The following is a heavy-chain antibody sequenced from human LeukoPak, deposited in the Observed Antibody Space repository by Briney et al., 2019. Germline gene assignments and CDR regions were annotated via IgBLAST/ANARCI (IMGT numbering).Heavy chain of an antibody. CDR2: INTNGRTT. D-gene: IGHD3-22*01. Sequence: RGGSLRLSCAASGFTFTSYEMNWVRQAPGKGLEWVSYINTNGRTTYYAESVKGRFTISRDNARNSMYLQMNSLRGADSAVYDCARNESWLTDYWGQGTLVTVSP. CDR1: GFTFTSYE. J-gene: IGHJ4*02. V-gene: IGHV3-48*03. CDR3: ARNESWLTDY.